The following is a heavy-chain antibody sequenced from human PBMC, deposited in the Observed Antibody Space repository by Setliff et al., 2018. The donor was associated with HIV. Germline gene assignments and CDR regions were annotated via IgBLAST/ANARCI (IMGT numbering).Heavy chain of an antibody. J-gene: IGHJ4*02. V-gene: IGHV3-7*01. CDR2: IKKDGSEK. D-gene: IGHD6-13*01. Sequence: PGGSLRLSCVDSGFTFSNFWMNWVRQAPGKGLEWVANIKKDGSEKNYVDSVKGRFIISRDNAKNTLYLQMNSLRAEDTAVYYCAKDRQLVTWTLDYWGQGTLVTVSS. CDR1: GFTFSNFW. CDR3: AKDRQLVTWTLDY.